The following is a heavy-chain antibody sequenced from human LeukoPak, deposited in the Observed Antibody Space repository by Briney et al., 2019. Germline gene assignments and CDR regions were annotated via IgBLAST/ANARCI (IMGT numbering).Heavy chain of an antibody. J-gene: IGHJ4*02. V-gene: IGHV3-30*03. CDR1: GFTFSSYG. D-gene: IGHD1-26*01. CDR2: ISYDGSNK. Sequence: GGSLRLSCAASGFTFSSYGMHWVRQAPGKGLERVAVISYDGSNKYYADSVKGRFTISRDNSKNTLYLQMNSLRAEDTAVYYCGRYGVVGATPDYWGQGTLVTVSP. CDR3: GRYGVVGATPDY.